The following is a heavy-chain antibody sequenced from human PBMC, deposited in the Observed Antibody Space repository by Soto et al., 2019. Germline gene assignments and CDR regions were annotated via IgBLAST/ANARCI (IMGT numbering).Heavy chain of an antibody. Sequence: QVQLQESGPALVKPSQTLSLTCTVSGGSISSGDYYWSWIRQPPGKGLEWIGYIYYSGSTYYNPSLKSRVTISVDTSKNQFTLKLSSVTAADTAVYYCARVYGALLPYNWFDPWGQGTLVTVSS. J-gene: IGHJ5*02. CDR3: ARVYGALLPYNWFDP. V-gene: IGHV4-30-4*01. CDR2: IYYSGST. D-gene: IGHD2-2*02. CDR1: GGSISSGDYY.